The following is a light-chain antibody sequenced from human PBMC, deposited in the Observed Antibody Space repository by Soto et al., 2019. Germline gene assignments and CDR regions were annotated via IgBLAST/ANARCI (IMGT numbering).Light chain of an antibody. CDR2: QGF. Sequence: SYELTQPPSVSVSAGQTASITCSGDKLGDKYACWYQQKPGQSPVLVIYQGFKRPSGIPERFSGSNSGNTATLTIRGTQAMDEADYYCQAWDSSTYVVFGGGTKLTVL. CDR3: QAWDSSTYVV. V-gene: IGLV3-1*01. J-gene: IGLJ2*01. CDR1: KLGDKY.